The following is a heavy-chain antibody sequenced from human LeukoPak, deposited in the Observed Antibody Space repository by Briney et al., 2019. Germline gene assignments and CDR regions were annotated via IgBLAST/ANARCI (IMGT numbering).Heavy chain of an antibody. CDR2: INHSGST. D-gene: IGHD3-16*02. CDR3: ARGRIMITFGGVIVYPNWFDP. Sequence: PSETLSLTCAVYGGSFSGYYWSWIRHPPGKGLEWIGEINHSGSTNYNPSLKSRVTISVDTSKNQFSLKLSSVTAADTAVYYCARGRIMITFGGVIVYPNWFDPWGQGTLVTVSS. V-gene: IGHV4-34*01. J-gene: IGHJ5*02. CDR1: GGSFSGYY.